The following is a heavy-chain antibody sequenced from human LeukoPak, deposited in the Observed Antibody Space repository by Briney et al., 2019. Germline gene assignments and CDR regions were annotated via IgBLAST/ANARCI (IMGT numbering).Heavy chain of an antibody. CDR1: GIVFSNTA. CDR2: ISGGGERT. D-gene: IGHD6-19*01. V-gene: IGHV3-23*01. CDR3: GKDGGQYSSGPEFDP. J-gene: IGHJ5*02. Sequence: GGSLRLSCAASGIVFSNTAMNWARQSPGRGLESVSAISGGGERTFYADSVKGRFTISRDNSKNMVYLQMNSLRADDTAIYYCGKDGGQYSSGPEFDPRGQGALVTVSS.